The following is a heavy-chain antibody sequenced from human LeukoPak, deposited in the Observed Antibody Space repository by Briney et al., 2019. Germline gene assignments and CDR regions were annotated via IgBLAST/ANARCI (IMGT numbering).Heavy chain of an antibody. J-gene: IGHJ4*02. CDR1: GFTFNRNA. V-gene: IGHV3-23*01. CDR3: VRRGDASSGWGDHDF. D-gene: IGHD6-19*01. CDR2: IGGSGDET. Sequence: SGGSLRLSCAASGFTFNRNAISWVRQAPGKGLEWVSTIGGSGDETFYADSVKGRFTISRDNSKNMVHLQMNSLTGEDTALYYCVRRGDASSGWGDHDFWGQGALVTVSS.